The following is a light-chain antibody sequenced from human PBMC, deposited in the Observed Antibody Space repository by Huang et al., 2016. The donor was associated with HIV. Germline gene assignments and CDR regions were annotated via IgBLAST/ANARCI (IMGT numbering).Light chain of an antibody. CDR2: TAS. J-gene: IGKJ2*01. Sequence: DIQMTQSPSTLSASVGDRVTITCRASQSVGNWLAWYQQKPGQAPKLLIYTASPLQNRVPSRFSGSGSETEFTLTINSLQPDDFATYYCQQYNRFYTFGQGTRLDIK. CDR1: QSVGNW. CDR3: QQYNRFYT. V-gene: IGKV1-5*03.